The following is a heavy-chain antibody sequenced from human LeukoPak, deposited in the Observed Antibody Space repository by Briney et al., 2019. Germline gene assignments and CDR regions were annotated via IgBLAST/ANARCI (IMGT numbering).Heavy chain of an antibody. D-gene: IGHD5-12*01. CDR2: ISSSSSTI. Sequence: PGGSLRLSCAASGFTFSSYIMNWVRQAPGKGLEWVSDISSSSSTIYYADSVKGRFTISRDNAKNSLYLQMNSLRAEDTAVYYCASTVATSYYFDYWGQGTLVTVSS. J-gene: IGHJ4*02. V-gene: IGHV3-48*01. CDR3: ASTVATSYYFDY. CDR1: GFTFSSYI.